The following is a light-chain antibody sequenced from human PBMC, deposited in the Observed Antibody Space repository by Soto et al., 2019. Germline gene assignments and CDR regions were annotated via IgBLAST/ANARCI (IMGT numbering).Light chain of an antibody. CDR1: QSVCRS. CDR3: QQFGSSLP. Sequence: EIVLTQSPGTLSLSPGERATLSCRASQSVCRSFAWYQQKPAQAPRLLIYTTSNRATGIPDRFIGSGSGTDFTLTISRLEPEDFAVYYCQQFGSSLPFGGGTKVEIK. CDR2: TTS. V-gene: IGKV3-20*01. J-gene: IGKJ4*01.